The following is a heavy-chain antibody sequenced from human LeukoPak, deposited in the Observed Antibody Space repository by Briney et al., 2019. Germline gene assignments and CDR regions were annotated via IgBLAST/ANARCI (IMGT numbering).Heavy chain of an antibody. Sequence: SETLSLTCTVSGGSVSDYYWSWLRQSPGKGLEWIGYIYYTGSTSYNPSLRRRVNMSADTSKNQFSLKLSSVTAADTAVYYCASRKLGNDYWGQGTLVTVSS. V-gene: IGHV4-59*02. J-gene: IGHJ4*02. D-gene: IGHD7-27*01. CDR1: GGSVSDYY. CDR3: ASRKLGNDY. CDR2: IYYTGST.